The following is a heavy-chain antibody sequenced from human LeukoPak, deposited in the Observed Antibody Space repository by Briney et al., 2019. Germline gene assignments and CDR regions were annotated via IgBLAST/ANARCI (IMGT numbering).Heavy chain of an antibody. CDR2: ISYDGSDK. CDR1: GFTFSSYA. D-gene: IGHD3-9*01. J-gene: IGHJ3*02. Sequence: GGSLRLSCAASGFTFSSYAMHWVRQAPGKGLEWVSVISYDGSDKYYADSVKGRFTVSRDNSKNTLYLQMNSLRAEDTAVYYCAREYYDILTGYQMGAFDIWGQGTMVTVSP. V-gene: IGHV3-30*04. CDR3: AREYYDILTGYQMGAFDI.